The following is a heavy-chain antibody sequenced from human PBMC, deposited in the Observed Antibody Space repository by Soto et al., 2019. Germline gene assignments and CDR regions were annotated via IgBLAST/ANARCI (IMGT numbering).Heavy chain of an antibody. D-gene: IGHD4-4*01. CDR3: ARPGYSNNCPGVDV. Sequence: EVQLVESGGGVVQPGGSLRLSCAASGFTFSVYWMHWVRQAPGKGLVWVSRIDSDGSTTSYADSVKGRFTISRDNAKSTLYLQMNSLRAEDTAVYYCARPGYSNNCPGVDVWGQGTTVPVSS. V-gene: IGHV3-74*01. J-gene: IGHJ6*02. CDR2: IDSDGSTT. CDR1: GFTFSVYW.